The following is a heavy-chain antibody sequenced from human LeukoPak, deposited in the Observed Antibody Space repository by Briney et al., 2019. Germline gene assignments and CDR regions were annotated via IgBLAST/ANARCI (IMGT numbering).Heavy chain of an antibody. CDR2: IIPIFGTA. CDR1: GGTFSSYA. V-gene: IGHV1-69*01. D-gene: IGHD4-17*01. CDR3: ASRLRADYYYMDV. Sequence: GGSLRLSCKASGGTFSSYAISWVRQAPGQGLEWMGGIIPIFGTANYAQKFQGRVTITADESTSTAYMELSSLRSEDTAVYYCASRLRADYYYMDVWGKGTTVTVSS. J-gene: IGHJ6*03.